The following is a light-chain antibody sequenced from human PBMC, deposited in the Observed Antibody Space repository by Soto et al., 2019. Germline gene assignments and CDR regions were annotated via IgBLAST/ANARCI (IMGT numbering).Light chain of an antibody. V-gene: IGKV1-5*01. CDR3: QQYNSYPWT. CDR1: QRISSW. J-gene: IGKJ1*01. CDR2: DAS. Sequence: DIQMTQSPSTLSASVGDRVTITCRASQRISSWLAWYQQNPGKAPTLLIYDASSLESGVPSRFSGSGSGTEFTLTISSLQPDDFATYYCQQYNSYPWTFGQGTKVEIK.